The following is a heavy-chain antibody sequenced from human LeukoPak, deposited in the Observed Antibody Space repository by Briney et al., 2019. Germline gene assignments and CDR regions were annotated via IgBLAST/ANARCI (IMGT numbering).Heavy chain of an antibody. J-gene: IGHJ4*02. CDR3: ARAHYDILTGYIDY. D-gene: IGHD3-9*01. Sequence: GGSLRLSCAASGFTFSSYSMNWVRQAPGKGLEWVSSISSSSSYIYYADSVKGRFTISRDNAKNSLYLQMNSLRAENTAVYYCARAHYDILTGYIDYWGQGTLVTVSS. CDR1: GFTFSSYS. CDR2: ISSSSSYI. V-gene: IGHV3-21*01.